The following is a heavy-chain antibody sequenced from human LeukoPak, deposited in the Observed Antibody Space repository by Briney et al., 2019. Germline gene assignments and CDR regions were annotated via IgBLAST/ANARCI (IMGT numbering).Heavy chain of an antibody. V-gene: IGHV3-64D*09. CDR3: ATAGNYRFDY. J-gene: IGHJ4*02. CDR2: ISSNGGST. D-gene: IGHD1-7*01. CDR1: GFTFSSYV. Sequence: GGSLRLSCSASGFTFSSYVMHWGRQAPGKGLEYVSAISSNGGSTYYADSVKGRFTISRDNSKNTLYPQMSSLRAEDTAVYYCATAGNYRFDYWGQGTLVTVSS.